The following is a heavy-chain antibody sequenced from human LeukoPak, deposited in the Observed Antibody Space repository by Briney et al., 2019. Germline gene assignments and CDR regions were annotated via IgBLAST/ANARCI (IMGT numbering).Heavy chain of an antibody. CDR2: IIPIFGTA. CDR3: ASIFSSKVWFDP. V-gene: IGHV1-69*05. CDR1: GGTFSSYA. J-gene: IGHJ5*02. Sequence: GASVKVSCKASGGTFSSYAISWVRQAPGQGLEWMGGIIPIFGTANYAQKFQGRVTITTDESTSTAYMELSSLRSEDTAVYYCASIFSSKVWFDPWGQGTLVTVSS. D-gene: IGHD6-6*01.